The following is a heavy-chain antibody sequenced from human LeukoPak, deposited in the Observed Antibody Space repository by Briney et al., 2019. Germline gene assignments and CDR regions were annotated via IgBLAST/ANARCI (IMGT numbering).Heavy chain of an antibody. J-gene: IGHJ4*02. CDR1: GYTFTGYY. V-gene: IGHV1-2*02. Sequence: ASVKVSCKASGYTFTGYYMHWVRQAPGQGLEWMGWINPNSGGTSYAQKFQGRVTMTRDTSISTAYMELSRLRSDDTAVYYCARGHGYSYGFHFDYWGQGTLVTVSS. CDR2: INPNSGGT. D-gene: IGHD5-18*01. CDR3: ARGHGYSYGFHFDY.